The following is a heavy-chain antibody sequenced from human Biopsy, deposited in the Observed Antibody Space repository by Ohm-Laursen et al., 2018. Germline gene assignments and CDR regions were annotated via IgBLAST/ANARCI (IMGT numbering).Heavy chain of an antibody. Sequence: SLRLSCTAFGFTFSDFYMSWIRQAPGKGLEWVSYISSTINTIYYADSVKGRFIISRDNAKNSLSLQMDSLRADDTGVYYCARTPPYLGYDFWSGYFPYYFDLWGQGTLVTVSS. CDR1: GFTFSDFY. J-gene: IGHJ4*02. CDR2: ISSTINTI. CDR3: ARTPPYLGYDFWSGYFPYYFDL. D-gene: IGHD3/OR15-3a*01. V-gene: IGHV3-11*01.